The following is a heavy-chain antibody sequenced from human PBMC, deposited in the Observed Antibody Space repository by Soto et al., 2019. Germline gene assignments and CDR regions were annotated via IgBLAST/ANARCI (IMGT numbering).Heavy chain of an antibody. CDR3: AHLFVTGHYFDY. V-gene: IGHV2-5*02. Sequence: QITLKESGPTLVKPTQTLTLTCTFSGFSLSSSGVGVGWIRQSPGKALEWLALIYWDDDKRYSPSLKSRITPTKDTSRDQVVLAMTNMDPVDTATYYCAHLFVTGHYFDYWGPGDLVTVSS. CDR2: IYWDDDK. D-gene: IGHD3-3*01. CDR1: GFSLSSSGVG. J-gene: IGHJ4*02.